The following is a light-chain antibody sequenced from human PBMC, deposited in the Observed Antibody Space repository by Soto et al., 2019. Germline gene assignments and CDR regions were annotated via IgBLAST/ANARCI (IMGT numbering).Light chain of an antibody. Sequence: QSVLTQPASVSGSPGQSITISCTGTSSDVGGHNYVSWYQQHPGKAPKLMIYEVNKRPSGVPDRFSGSKSGNTASLTISGLQAEDEADYYCCSYAGSYIFVVFGGGTQLTVL. CDR2: EVN. V-gene: IGLV2-11*01. CDR1: SSDVGGHNY. J-gene: IGLJ2*01. CDR3: CSYAGSYIFVV.